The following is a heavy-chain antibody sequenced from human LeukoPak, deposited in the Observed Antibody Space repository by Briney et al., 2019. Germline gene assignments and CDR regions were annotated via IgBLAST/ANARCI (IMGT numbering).Heavy chain of an antibody. Sequence: TGGSLRLSCAASGFTFNSYSMNWVRQAPGKGLEWVSSISSSSSSIYYADSVKGRFTISRDSSKNTRYLEMNSLRAEDTAVYFCAKDWSCDSWGQGTLVTVSS. CDR2: ISSSSSSI. V-gene: IGHV3-21*04. J-gene: IGHJ4*02. D-gene: IGHD3-3*01. CDR3: AKDWSCDS. CDR1: GFTFNSYS.